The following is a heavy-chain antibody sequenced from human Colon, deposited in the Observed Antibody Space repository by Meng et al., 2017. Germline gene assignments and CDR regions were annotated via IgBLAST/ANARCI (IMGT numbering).Heavy chain of an antibody. J-gene: IGHJ4*02. V-gene: IGHV3-15*01. D-gene: IGHD3-9*01. CDR1: GFISNTAG. Sequence: SCVFSGFISNTAGMSWVHEAPRKGLGWVGLIKSETDGGTTEYAPPVKGRFTLARDDSNNILYLQINILKTEDTGVYCCNSYGTTYEILYGASSANVWGQGTQVTVSS. CDR2: IKSETDGGTT. CDR3: NSYGTTYEILYGASSANV.